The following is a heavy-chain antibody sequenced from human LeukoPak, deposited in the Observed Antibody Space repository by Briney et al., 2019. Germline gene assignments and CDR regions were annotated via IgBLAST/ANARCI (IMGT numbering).Heavy chain of an antibody. CDR1: GGSISSGGYY. Sequence: PSETLSLTCTVSGGSISSGGYYWSWIRQHPGKGLEWIGYIYYSGSTYYNPSLKSRVTISVDTSKNQFSLKLSSVTAADTAVYYCARVGSWNPYYYYYYMDVWGKGTTVTVSS. V-gene: IGHV4-31*03. J-gene: IGHJ6*03. CDR2: IYYSGST. CDR3: ARVGSWNPYYYYYYMDV. D-gene: IGHD1-1*01.